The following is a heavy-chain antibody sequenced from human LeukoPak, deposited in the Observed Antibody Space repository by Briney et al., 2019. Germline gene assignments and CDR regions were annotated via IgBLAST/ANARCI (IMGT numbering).Heavy chain of an antibody. V-gene: IGHV4-39*01. Sequence: SETLSLTCTVSGGSVSSSSHYWGWIRQPPGKGLEWIGSTSYSGSTDYNPSLKSRVTISVDTSKNQFSLKLSSVTAADTAVYFCARHDAVAANPNYYYGMDVWGQGTTVTVSS. CDR1: GGSVSSSSHY. D-gene: IGHD2-15*01. CDR3: ARHDAVAANPNYYYGMDV. CDR2: TSYSGST. J-gene: IGHJ6*02.